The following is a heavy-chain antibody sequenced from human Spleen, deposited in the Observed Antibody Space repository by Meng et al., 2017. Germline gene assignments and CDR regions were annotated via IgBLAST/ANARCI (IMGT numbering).Heavy chain of an antibody. Sequence: GGSLRLSCAVSGFTFSSNGVHWVRQVPGKGLEWVSVISGSGGNSYYAGSVKGRFTISRDNSKNTLYLQMNSLRAEDTAVYYCAKGRGGDCYSPLDYWGQGTLVTVSS. CDR2: ISGSGGNS. D-gene: IGHD2-21*02. CDR1: GFTFSSNG. J-gene: IGHJ4*02. CDR3: AKGRGGDCYSPLDY. V-gene: IGHV3-23*01.